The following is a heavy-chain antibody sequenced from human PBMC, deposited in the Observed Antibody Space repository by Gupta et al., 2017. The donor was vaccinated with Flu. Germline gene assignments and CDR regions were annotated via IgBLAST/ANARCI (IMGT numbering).Heavy chain of an antibody. D-gene: IGHD3-22*01. V-gene: IGHV3-7*04. CDR3: ARNRGYESLDH. Sequence: EVQLVESGGGLVQPGESLRLSCAASGFTFGTYWMNWGRQAPGKGLEWVASIKTNGSEAYYKDSLKGRFTISRDNTKNSVYLQMNSLRADDTAVYYCARNRGYESLDHWGQGTPVTVSS. CDR1: GFTFGTYW. CDR2: IKTNGSEA. J-gene: IGHJ4*02.